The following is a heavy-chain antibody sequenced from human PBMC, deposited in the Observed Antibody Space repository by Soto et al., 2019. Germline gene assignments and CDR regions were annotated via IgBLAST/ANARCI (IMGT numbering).Heavy chain of an antibody. CDR3: ARVGVAATRHRGGAFEI. CDR1: GGSISSSNW. CDR2: IYHSGST. D-gene: IGHD2-15*01. Sequence: QVQLQESGPGLVKPSGTLSLTCAVSGGSISSSNWWSWVRQPPGKGLEWIGEIYHSGSTNYNPSPKSRLTMSVDKTKNQFSLKLSSVTAADTAVYYCARVGVAATRHRGGAFEIWGQGTMVTVSS. V-gene: IGHV4-4*02. J-gene: IGHJ3*02.